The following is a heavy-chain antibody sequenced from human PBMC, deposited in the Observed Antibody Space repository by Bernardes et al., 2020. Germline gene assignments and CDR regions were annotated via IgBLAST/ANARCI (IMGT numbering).Heavy chain of an antibody. CDR2: ISGSGGST. CDR3: TKETLTMVIGELES. V-gene: IGHV3-23*01. J-gene: IGHJ5*02. D-gene: IGHD3-3*01. CDR1: GFTFSGYA. Sequence: GGSLRLSCAASGFTFSGYAMTWVRQAPGKGLEWVSSISGSGGSTYYADSVKGRFTISRGNYKNTLYLEMKSLSAEDTAVYYCTKETLTMVIGELESWGQGTLVIVSS.